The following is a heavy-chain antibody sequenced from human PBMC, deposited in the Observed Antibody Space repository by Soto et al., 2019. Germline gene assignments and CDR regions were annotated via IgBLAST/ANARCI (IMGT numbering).Heavy chain of an antibody. D-gene: IGHD6-13*01. J-gene: IGHJ4*02. CDR2: FDPEDGET. Sequence: ASVKVSCKVSGYTLTELSMHWVRQAPGKGLEWMGGFDPEDGETIYAQKFQGRVTMTEDTSTDTAYMELSSLRSEDTAVYYCATGLSSSYYFDYWGQGTLVTVSS. CDR3: ATGLSSSYYFDY. V-gene: IGHV1-24*01. CDR1: GYTLTELS.